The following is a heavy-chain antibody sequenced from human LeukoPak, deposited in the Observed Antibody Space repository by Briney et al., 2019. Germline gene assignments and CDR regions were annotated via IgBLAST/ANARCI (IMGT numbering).Heavy chain of an antibody. V-gene: IGHV4-34*01. CDR3: ARDYGDYFRAFDI. D-gene: IGHD4-17*01. CDR2: INHSGST. CDR1: GGSFSGYY. J-gene: IGHJ3*02. Sequence: SETLSLTCAVYGGSFSGYYWSWIRQPPGKGLEWIGEINHSGSTNYNPSLKSRVTISVDTSKNQFSLKLTSVTAADTAMYYCARDYGDYFRAFDIWGQGTMVTVSS.